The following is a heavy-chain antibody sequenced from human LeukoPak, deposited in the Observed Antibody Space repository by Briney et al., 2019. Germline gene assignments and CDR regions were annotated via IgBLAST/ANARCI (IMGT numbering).Heavy chain of an antibody. Sequence: PGGSLRLSCAASGFTFRDYSMTWVRKAPGKGLEWISSFGMSSGNTKYADSVKGRFTISGDKAKNSLYLQMNSLRVEDTAVYYCARDTKYAFDNWGQGTLVTVAS. CDR1: GFTFRDYS. CDR3: ARDTKYAFDN. D-gene: IGHD2-2*01. CDR2: FGMSSGNT. V-gene: IGHV3-48*01. J-gene: IGHJ4*02.